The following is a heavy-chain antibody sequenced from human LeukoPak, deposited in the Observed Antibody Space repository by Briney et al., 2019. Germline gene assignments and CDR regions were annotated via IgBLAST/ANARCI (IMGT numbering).Heavy chain of an antibody. D-gene: IGHD3-3*01. CDR2: IRYDGGNK. J-gene: IGHJ4*02. V-gene: IGHV3-30*02. Sequence: GGSLRLSCAASGFTFSSYGMHWVRQAPGKGLEWVAFIRYDGGNKYYADSVKGRFTISRDNSKNTLYLQMNSLRAEDTAVYYCAKGRFLEWLRFDYWGQGTLVTVSS. CDR3: AKGRFLEWLRFDY. CDR1: GFTFSSYG.